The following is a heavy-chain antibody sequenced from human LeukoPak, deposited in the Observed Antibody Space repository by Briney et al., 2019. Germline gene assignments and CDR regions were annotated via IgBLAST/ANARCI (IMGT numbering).Heavy chain of an antibody. CDR2: ISYDGSNK. Sequence: GGSLRLSCAASGFTFSSYGMHWVRQAPGKGLEWVAVISYDGSNKHYADSVKGRFTISRDNSKNTLYLQMNSLRAEDTAVYYCAKDIVVVPAALPFYYYYYGMDVWGQGTTVTVSS. CDR3: AKDIVVVPAALPFYYYYYGMDV. CDR1: GFTFSSYG. J-gene: IGHJ6*02. V-gene: IGHV3-30*18. D-gene: IGHD2-2*02.